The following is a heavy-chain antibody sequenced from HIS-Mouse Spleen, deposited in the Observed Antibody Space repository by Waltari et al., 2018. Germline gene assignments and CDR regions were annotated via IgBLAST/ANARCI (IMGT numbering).Heavy chain of an antibody. Sequence: QVQLQQWGAGLLKPSETLSLTCAVYGGSFSGYYWSWIRQPPGKGLEWIGEINHSGSTNYNPPLKSRVTISVDTSKNQFSLKLSSVTAADTAVYYCARDYSNYLYYFDYWGQGTLVTVSS. J-gene: IGHJ4*02. CDR2: INHSGST. D-gene: IGHD4-4*01. CDR3: ARDYSNYLYYFDY. V-gene: IGHV4-34*01. CDR1: GGSFSGYY.